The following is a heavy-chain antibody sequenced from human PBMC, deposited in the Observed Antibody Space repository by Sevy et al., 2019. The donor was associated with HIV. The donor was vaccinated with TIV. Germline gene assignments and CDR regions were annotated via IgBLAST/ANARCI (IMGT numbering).Heavy chain of an antibody. CDR2: IYAGGST. Sequence: GGSLRLSCAASGFTVSSNHMSWVRQAPGKGLEWVSIIYAGGSTNYADSVKGRFTISRDKSKNMLYLQMNSLRAEDMAVYYCARGGGSINWGQGTLVTVSS. J-gene: IGHJ4*02. D-gene: IGHD3-16*01. V-gene: IGHV3-53*01. CDR1: GFTVSSNH. CDR3: ARGGGSIN.